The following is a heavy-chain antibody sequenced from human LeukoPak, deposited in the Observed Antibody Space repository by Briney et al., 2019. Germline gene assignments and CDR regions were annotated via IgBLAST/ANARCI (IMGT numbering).Heavy chain of an antibody. Sequence: SETLSLTCTVSGGSISSYYWSWIRQPPGKGLEWIGYIYYSGSTNYNPSLKSRVTISVDTSKNQFSLKLSSVTAADTAVYYCARDRGRGYDLNELDYWGQGTLVTVSS. V-gene: IGHV4-59*01. J-gene: IGHJ4*02. CDR1: GGSISSYY. CDR3: ARDRGRGYDLNELDY. CDR2: IYYSGST. D-gene: IGHD5-12*01.